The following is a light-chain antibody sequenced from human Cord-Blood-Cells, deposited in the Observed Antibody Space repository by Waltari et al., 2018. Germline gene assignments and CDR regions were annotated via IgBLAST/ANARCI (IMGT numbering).Light chain of an antibody. CDR2: EGS. V-gene: IGLV2-23*01. Sequence: QSALTQPASVSGSPGQSITISCTGTSSDVGRYKLVSWYQQHTGKAPKLMIYEGSKRPSGVSNRFSGSKSGNTASLTISGLQAEDEADYYCCSYAGSSTWVFGGGTKLTVL. CDR1: SSDVGRYKL. CDR3: CSYAGSSTWV. J-gene: IGLJ3*02.